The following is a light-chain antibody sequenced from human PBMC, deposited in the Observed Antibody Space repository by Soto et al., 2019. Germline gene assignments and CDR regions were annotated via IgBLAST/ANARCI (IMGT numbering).Light chain of an antibody. V-gene: IGKV3-15*01. J-gene: IGKJ4*01. Sequence: EIVMTQSPATLSVSPGERATLSCRASDSVNSDLAWYQQKPGQAPRLLIHDASTRATGIPVRFSASGSGTECTLTISSLQSEDFAIYYCQQYNNWPLGFGGGTKVEIK. CDR3: QQYNNWPLG. CDR2: DAS. CDR1: DSVNSD.